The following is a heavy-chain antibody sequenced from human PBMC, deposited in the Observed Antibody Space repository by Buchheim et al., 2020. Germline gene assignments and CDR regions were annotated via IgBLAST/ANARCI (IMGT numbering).Heavy chain of an antibody. V-gene: IGHV3-48*01. CDR2: IGPTNSNGNTI. CDR3: ARGGPDGWDMDV. CDR1: GFTFITHA. J-gene: IGHJ6*01. Sequence: EVRLVESGGGLVRPGGSVRLSCGASGFTFITHAMNWVRQAPGKGLEWVSYIGPTNSNGNTIYYADSGKGRFTVSRDNGKHIPYLQMNSRRAEDTAVYYCARGGPDGWDMDVGGLGTT. D-gene: IGHD1-14*01.